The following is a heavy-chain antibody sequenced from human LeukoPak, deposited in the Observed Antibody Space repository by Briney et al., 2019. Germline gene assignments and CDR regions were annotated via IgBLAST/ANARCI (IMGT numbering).Heavy chain of an antibody. CDR2: ISGSGGST. CDR1: GCTFSSYA. D-gene: IGHD2-2*01. J-gene: IGHJ6*04. V-gene: IGHV3-23*01. Sequence: PGESLRLSCAASGCTFSSYAMSSVRQDPGKGLEWVSAISGSGGSTYYADSVKGRFTISRDNSKNTLYLQMNSLRAEDTAVYYCAKDCRCSSTSCYASSCYYYYGMDVWGKGTTVTVSS. CDR3: AKDCRCSSTSCYASSCYYYYGMDV.